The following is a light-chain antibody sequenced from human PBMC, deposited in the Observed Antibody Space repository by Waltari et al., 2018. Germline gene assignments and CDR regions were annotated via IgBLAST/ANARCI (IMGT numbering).Light chain of an antibody. CDR1: ALPKQS. V-gene: IGLV3-25*03. J-gene: IGLJ3*02. Sequence: SYELTQPPSVSVSPGQTARTTCSGDALPKQSAFRYQQRPGQAPVLLIDKDTQRPSGIPERFSGSSSGTTVTMTISGVQAEDEADYYCLSADSSGTSKVFGGGTKLTVL. CDR2: KDT. CDR3: LSADSSGTSKV.